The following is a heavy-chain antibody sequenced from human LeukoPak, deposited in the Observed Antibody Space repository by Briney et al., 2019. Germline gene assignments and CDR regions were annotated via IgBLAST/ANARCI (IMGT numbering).Heavy chain of an antibody. CDR1: GYTFTSYD. CDR3: ARRVGAKGRFDY. D-gene: IGHD1-26*01. CDR2: MNPNSGNT. V-gene: IGHV1-8*01. J-gene: IGHJ4*02. Sequence: ASVKVSCKASGYTFTSYDINWVRQATGQGLEWMGWMNPNSGNTGYPQKFQGRATMTRNTSISTAYMELSSLRSEDTAVYYCARRVGAKGRFDYWGQGTLVTVSS.